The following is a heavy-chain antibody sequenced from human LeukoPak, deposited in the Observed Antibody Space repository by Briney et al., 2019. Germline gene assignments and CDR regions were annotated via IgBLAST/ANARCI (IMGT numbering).Heavy chain of an antibody. V-gene: IGHV4-39*02. CDR1: GASISRSSYY. D-gene: IGHD3-9*01. J-gene: IGHJ4*02. Sequence: SETLSLTCSVSGASISRSSYYWGWVRQTPGKGLEGIGAIYYSGTTYYNPSLQSRVTISMDRTKNQFSLTLSSVTAADMAVYYCASEFRNFDRRDYWGQGILVTVSS. CDR3: ASEFRNFDRRDY. CDR2: IYYSGTT.